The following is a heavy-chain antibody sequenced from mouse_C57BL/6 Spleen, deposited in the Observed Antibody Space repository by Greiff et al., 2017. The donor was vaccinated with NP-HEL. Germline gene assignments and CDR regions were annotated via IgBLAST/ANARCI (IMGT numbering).Heavy chain of an antibody. J-gene: IGHJ2*01. CDR1: GYSFTGYF. D-gene: IGHD1-1*02. V-gene: IGHV1-20*01. CDR3: ARSRGGSYYFDY. CDR2: INPYNGDT. Sequence: VEPGDSVKISCKASGYSFTGYFMNWVMQSHGKSLEWIGRINPYNGDTFYNQKFKGKATLTVDKSSSTAHMELRSLTSEDSAVYYCARSRGGSYYFDYWGQGTTLTVSS.